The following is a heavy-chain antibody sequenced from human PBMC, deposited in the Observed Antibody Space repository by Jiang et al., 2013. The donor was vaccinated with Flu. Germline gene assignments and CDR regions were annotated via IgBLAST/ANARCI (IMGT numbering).Heavy chain of an antibody. CDR1: GYDFYGYW. CDR2: IYPDDSQA. CDR3: ARLVGDCRRNNCGFERHWFDP. J-gene: IGHJ5*02. V-gene: IGHV5-51*01. D-gene: IGHD2-15*01. Sequence: GAEVKKPGESLKISCKGFGYDFYGYWIGWVRQMPGKGLEWMGIIYPDDSQARYSPSFQGQVTMSADKSISTAYLQWSSLRASDSAMYFCARLVGDCRRNNCGFERHWFDPWGQGTLVTVSS.